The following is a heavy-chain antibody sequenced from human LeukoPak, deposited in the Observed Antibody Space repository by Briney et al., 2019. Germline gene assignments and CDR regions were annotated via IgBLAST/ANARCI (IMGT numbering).Heavy chain of an antibody. D-gene: IGHD5-24*01. Sequence: GGSLRLSCAASGFTFSSYAMSWVRQAPGKGLEWVSAISGSGGSTYYADSVKGRFTISRGNSKNTLYLQMNSLRAEDTAVYYCAKDGMATPYRGPFDYWGQGTLVTVSS. CDR1: GFTFSSYA. J-gene: IGHJ4*02. V-gene: IGHV3-23*01. CDR2: ISGSGGST. CDR3: AKDGMATPYRGPFDY.